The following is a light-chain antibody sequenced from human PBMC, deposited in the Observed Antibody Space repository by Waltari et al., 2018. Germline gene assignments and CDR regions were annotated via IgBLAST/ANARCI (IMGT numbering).Light chain of an antibody. Sequence: DIQMTQSPSSLSASVGDRVTIICRASESISNYLNWYQQKPGKAPELLIYSTSSLQSGVPSRFSGSGSGTDFTLTINSLQPEDFATYYCQQSYTTPPTHTFGQGTNLEIK. J-gene: IGKJ2*01. V-gene: IGKV1-39*01. CDR1: ESISNY. CDR3: QQSYTTPPTHT. CDR2: STS.